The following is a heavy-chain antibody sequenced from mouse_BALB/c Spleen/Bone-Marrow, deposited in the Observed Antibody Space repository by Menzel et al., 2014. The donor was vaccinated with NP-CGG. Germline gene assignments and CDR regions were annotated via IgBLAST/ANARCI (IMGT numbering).Heavy chain of an antibody. J-gene: IGHJ4*01. CDR1: GFTFTDYY. V-gene: IGHV7-3*02. CDR2: IRNKAYGNTT. CDR3: ARFPMDY. Sequence: EVMLVESGGGLVQPGGSLRLSCTPSGFTFTDYYMGWVRQPPGKALEWLAFIRNKAYGNTTEYSASVRGRFTISRDNSQSILYLQMNTLRAEDSATYYCARFPMDYWGQGTSVTVSS.